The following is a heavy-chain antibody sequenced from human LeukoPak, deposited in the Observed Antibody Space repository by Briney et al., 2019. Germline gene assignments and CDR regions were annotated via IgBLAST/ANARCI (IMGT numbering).Heavy chain of an antibody. CDR1: GFTFSSYS. V-gene: IGHV3-33*06. J-gene: IGHJ4*02. D-gene: IGHD7-27*01. Sequence: GGSLRLSCAASGFTFSSYSMNWVRQAPGRGLEWVAVIWYDGTNKYYADSVRGRFTISRDSSKNTLYLQMNSLRAEDTAVYYCAKSGRNWAYLEYWGQGTLVTVSS. CDR3: AKSGRNWAYLEY. CDR2: IWYDGTNK.